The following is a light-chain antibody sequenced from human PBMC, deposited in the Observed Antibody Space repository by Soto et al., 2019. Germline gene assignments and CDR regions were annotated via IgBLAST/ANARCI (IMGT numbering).Light chain of an antibody. V-gene: IGKV1-27*01. Sequence: DIQMTQSPSSLSASVGDRVTITCRASQGIKNYLAWYQQKPGKVPKLLIYGASTLQSGVPSRFSGSGSGTDFTLTISSLQPEDVATYYCQKYNSAPKTFGQGTKVHIK. CDR2: GAS. CDR3: QKYNSAPKT. J-gene: IGKJ1*01. CDR1: QGIKNY.